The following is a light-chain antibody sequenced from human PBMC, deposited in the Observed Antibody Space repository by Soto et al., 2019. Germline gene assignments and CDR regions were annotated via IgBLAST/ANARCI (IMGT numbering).Light chain of an antibody. CDR3: QQSYSTFMYT. CDR1: QSISNY. CDR2: AAS. Sequence: DIPMTQSPSSLSASVGDRVTITCRASQSISNYLNWYQQKPGKAPKLLIYAASTLQSGVPSRFSGSGSGTDFTLTISSLQPEDFATYYCQQSYSTFMYTFGQGTKLEIK. J-gene: IGKJ2*01. V-gene: IGKV1-39*01.